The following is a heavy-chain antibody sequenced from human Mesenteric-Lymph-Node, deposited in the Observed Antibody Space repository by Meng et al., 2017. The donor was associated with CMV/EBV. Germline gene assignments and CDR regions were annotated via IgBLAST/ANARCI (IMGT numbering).Heavy chain of an antibody. CDR3: AREVGSGWRYFDS. CDR1: GFTISNYD. Sequence: GALRLSCAASGFTISNYDMNWVRQAPGKGLEWVSSISSPNSYIYYADSVKGRFTISRDNAKNSLFLQMNSLRAEDTAVYFCAREVGSGWRYFDSWGQGTPVTVSS. V-gene: IGHV3-21*01. CDR2: ISSPNSYI. J-gene: IGHJ4*02. D-gene: IGHD6-19*01.